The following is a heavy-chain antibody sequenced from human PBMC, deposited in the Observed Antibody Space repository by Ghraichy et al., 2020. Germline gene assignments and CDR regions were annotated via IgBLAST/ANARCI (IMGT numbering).Heavy chain of an antibody. J-gene: IGHJ4*02. D-gene: IGHD3-3*01. V-gene: IGHV3-7*01. CDR1: GFTFSNYW. CDR3: ASFPDDFWLPSVDH. CDR2: IKQDGSEK. Sequence: GGYLRLSCAASGFTFSNYWMSWVRQAPGKGLEWVANIKQDGSEKYYVDSVKGRFIVSRDNAKDSLYLQMNSLTAEDTAVYYCASFPDDFWLPSVDHWGQGTLVTVSS.